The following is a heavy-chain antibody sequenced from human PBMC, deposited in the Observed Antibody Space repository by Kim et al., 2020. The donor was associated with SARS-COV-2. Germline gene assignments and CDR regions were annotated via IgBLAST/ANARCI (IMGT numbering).Heavy chain of an antibody. CDR3: ARADYYLDY. J-gene: IGHJ4*02. V-gene: IGHV4-34*01. CDR1: NGSFSGYY. D-gene: IGHD3-10*01. Sequence: SETLSLTCAVYNGSFSGYYWTWIRQPPGKGLEWIGEINHSGSSNCNPSLKSRLTMSVYASKNQFSLQLSSVTAADTAVYYCARADYYLDYWDQGILVTVSS. CDR2: INHSGSS.